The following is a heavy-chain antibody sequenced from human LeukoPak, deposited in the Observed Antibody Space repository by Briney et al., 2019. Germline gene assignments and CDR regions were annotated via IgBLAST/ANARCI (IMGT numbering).Heavy chain of an antibody. Sequence: SETLSLTCAVYGGSFSGYYWSWIRQPPGKGLEWIGEINHSGSTNYNPSLKSRVTISADTSKNQFSLKLSSVTAADTAVYYCARGNIVVVVAASYYYYYMDVWGKGTTVTVSS. CDR2: INHSGST. CDR1: GGSFSGYY. D-gene: IGHD2-15*01. J-gene: IGHJ6*03. CDR3: ARGNIVVVVAASYYYYYMDV. V-gene: IGHV4-34*01.